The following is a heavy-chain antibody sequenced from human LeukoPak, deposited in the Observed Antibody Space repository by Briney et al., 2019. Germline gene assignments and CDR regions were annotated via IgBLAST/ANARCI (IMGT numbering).Heavy chain of an antibody. D-gene: IGHD3-3*01. CDR1: GFTFSSYG. CDR2: ISYDGSNK. J-gene: IGHJ4*02. Sequence: PGGSLRLSCAASGFTFSSYGMHWVRQAPGKGLEWVAVISYDGSNKYYADSVKGRFTISRDNSKNTLYLQMNSLRAEDTAVYYCARDSSITIFGVVTPFDYWGQGTLVTVSS. CDR3: ARDSSITIFGVVTPFDY. V-gene: IGHV3-30*03.